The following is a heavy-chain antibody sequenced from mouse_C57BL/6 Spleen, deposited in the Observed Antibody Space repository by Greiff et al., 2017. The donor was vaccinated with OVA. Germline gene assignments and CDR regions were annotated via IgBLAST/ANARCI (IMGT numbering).Heavy chain of an antibody. V-gene: IGHV1-50*01. CDR3: ARSDYYGNFDY. D-gene: IGHD2-1*01. Sequence: QVQLQPPGAELVKPGASVKLSCKASGYTFTSYWMQWVKQRPGQGLEWIGEIDPSDSYTNYNQKFKGKATLTVDTSSSTAYMQLSSLTSEDSAVYYCARSDYYGNFDYWGQGTTLTVSS. CDR2: IDPSDSYT. CDR1: GYTFTSYW. J-gene: IGHJ2*01.